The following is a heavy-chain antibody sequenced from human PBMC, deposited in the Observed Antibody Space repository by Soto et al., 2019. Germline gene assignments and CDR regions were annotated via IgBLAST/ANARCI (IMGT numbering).Heavy chain of an antibody. CDR3: AVGPNWEWGY. J-gene: IGHJ4*02. CDR2: INGAGTST. Sequence: EVQLLESGGGLVQPGGSVRLSCVASGFNLRNHDMNWFRQPPGKGLEWVSNINGAGTSTSYADAVKGRFTVSRDNSQNTVYLQMSNLRVEDTAVYYCAVGPNWEWGYWGQGTLVTVSS. D-gene: IGHD1-1*01. CDR1: GFNLRNHD. V-gene: IGHV3-23*01.